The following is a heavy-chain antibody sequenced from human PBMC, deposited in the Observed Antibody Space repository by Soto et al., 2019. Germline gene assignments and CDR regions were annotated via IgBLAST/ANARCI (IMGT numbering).Heavy chain of an antibody. Sequence: PGGSLRLSCAASGFSFSSYGMHWVRQAPGKGLEWVAVIWYDGSNKYYADPVKGRISISRDNPKNTLYLQMNSLRAEDTAVYYCARDRTVGMIVNGAVDIWGQGTMVTVSS. V-gene: IGHV3-33*01. D-gene: IGHD3-22*01. CDR3: ARDRTVGMIVNGAVDI. J-gene: IGHJ3*02. CDR1: GFSFSSYG. CDR2: IWYDGSNK.